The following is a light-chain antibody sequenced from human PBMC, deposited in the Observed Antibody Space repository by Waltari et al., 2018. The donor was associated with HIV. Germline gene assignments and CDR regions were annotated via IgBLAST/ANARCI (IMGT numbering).Light chain of an antibody. CDR1: QDISTY. CDR3: QQLHSFPLI. J-gene: IGKJ4*01. CDR2: GAS. V-gene: IGKV1-9*01. Sequence: DIQLTQSPSFLSSHVGDRVTISCRASQDISTYLAWYQQKPGEAPKLLIHGASTLHSGVTSRFSGSGSGTDFTLTIKNLRPEDFAIYYCQQLHSFPLIFGGGTKVE.